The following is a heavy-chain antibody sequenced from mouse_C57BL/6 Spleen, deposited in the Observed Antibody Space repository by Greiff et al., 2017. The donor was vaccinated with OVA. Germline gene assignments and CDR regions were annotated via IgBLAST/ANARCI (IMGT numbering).Heavy chain of an antibody. CDR3: ARSGYYGSSSDFDY. V-gene: IGHV14-3*01. J-gene: IGHJ2*01. CDR1: GSNIKNTY. D-gene: IGHD1-1*01. Sequence: EVQLQQSVAELVRPGASVKLSCTASGSNIKNTYMPWVKQRPEQGLEWIGRIDPANGNTKYAPKFQGKATITADTSSNTAYLQLSSLTSEDTAIYYCARSGYYGSSSDFDYWGQGTTLTVSS. CDR2: IDPANGNT.